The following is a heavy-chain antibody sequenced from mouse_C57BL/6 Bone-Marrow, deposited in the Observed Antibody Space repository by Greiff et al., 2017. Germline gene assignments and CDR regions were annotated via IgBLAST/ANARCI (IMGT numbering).Heavy chain of an antibody. Sequence: EVKLVESGEGLVKPGGSLKLSCAASGFTFSSYAMSWVRQTPEKRLEWVAYISSGGDYIYYADTVKGRFTISRANARNTLYLQMSILKSEDTAMDYCTRDPFAYWGQGTLVTVSA. J-gene: IGHJ3*01. CDR3: TRDPFAY. CDR2: ISSGGDYI. V-gene: IGHV5-9-1*02. CDR1: GFTFSSYA.